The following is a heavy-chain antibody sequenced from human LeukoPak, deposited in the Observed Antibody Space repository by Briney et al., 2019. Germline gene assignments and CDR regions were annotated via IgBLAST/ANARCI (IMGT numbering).Heavy chain of an antibody. D-gene: IGHD3-10*01. J-gene: IGHJ4*02. CDR2: IYYSGST. CDR3: ARARPMVRGVMAFDY. V-gene: IGHV4-59*01. Sequence: SETLSLTCTVSGGSISSYYWSWIRQPPGKGLEWIGYIYYSGSTNYNPSLKSRVTISVDTSKNQFSLKLSSVTAADTAVYYCARARPMVRGVMAFDYWGQGTLVTVSS. CDR1: GGSISSYY.